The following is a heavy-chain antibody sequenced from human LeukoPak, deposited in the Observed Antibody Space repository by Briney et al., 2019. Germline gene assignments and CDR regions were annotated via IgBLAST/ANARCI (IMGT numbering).Heavy chain of an antibody. Sequence: KAGGSLGLSCAASGFTFSSYSMNWIRQAPGKGLEWVSSISSSTSYIYYADSVKGRFTISKDNAKNSLYLQMNSLRAEDTAVYYCARAGGSTVSHSDYWGQGTLVTVSS. CDR1: GFTFSSYS. V-gene: IGHV3-21*01. J-gene: IGHJ4*02. D-gene: IGHD4-17*01. CDR3: ARAGGSTVSHSDY. CDR2: ISSSTSYI.